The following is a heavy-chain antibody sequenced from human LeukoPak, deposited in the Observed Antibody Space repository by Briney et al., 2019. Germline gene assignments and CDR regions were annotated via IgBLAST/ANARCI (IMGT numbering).Heavy chain of an antibody. D-gene: IGHD6-13*01. J-gene: IGHJ4*02. CDR3: AKDGKAYSSTWHVGDY. V-gene: IGHV3-23*01. CDR2: ISGSGGST. Sequence: GGSLRLSCAASGFTFSSYAMNWVRQAPGKGLEWVSTISGSGGSTYYADSVKGRFTISRDNSKNTLFLQMNSLRAEDTAVYYCAKDGKAYSSTWHVGDYWGQGTLVTVSS. CDR1: GFTFSSYA.